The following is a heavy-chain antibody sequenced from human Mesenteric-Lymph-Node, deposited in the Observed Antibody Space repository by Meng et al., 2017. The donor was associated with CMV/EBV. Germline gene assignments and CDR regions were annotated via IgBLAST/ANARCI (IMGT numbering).Heavy chain of an antibody. D-gene: IGHD1-20*01. J-gene: IGHJ4*02. CDR1: GFTFDDYT. CDR2: ISWNSGSI. Sequence: GGSLRLSCAASGFTFDDYTMHWVRQAPGKGLEWVSGISWNSGSIGYADSVKGRFTISRDNAKNSLYLQMNSLRVEDTALYYCTKGGNNWNYFDYWGQGTLVTVSS. V-gene: IGHV3-9*01. CDR3: TKGGNNWNYFDY.